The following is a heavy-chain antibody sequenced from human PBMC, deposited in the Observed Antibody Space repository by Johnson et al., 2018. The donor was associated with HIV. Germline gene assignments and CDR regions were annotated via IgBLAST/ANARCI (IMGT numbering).Heavy chain of an antibody. Sequence: VQLVESGGGLVKPGESLRLSCVASGFTFSDVWMTWVRQAPGRGLEWVGRIKRQIDGETTDYATPVKGRFTFSRDDSKNTLYLDMKSLKTEDTGVYYCTRDTPFTYNWNDDSDAFDVWGQGTMVTVSS. J-gene: IGHJ3*01. CDR3: TRDTPFTYNWNDDSDAFDV. D-gene: IGHD1-1*01. CDR1: GFTFSDVW. V-gene: IGHV3-15*01. CDR2: IKRQIDGETT.